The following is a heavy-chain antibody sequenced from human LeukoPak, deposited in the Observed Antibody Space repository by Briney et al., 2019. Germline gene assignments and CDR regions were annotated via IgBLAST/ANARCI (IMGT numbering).Heavy chain of an antibody. CDR3: ARQHRVNTSSYYGLDV. Sequence: SETLSLTCSVSGGSMSGFYWGWIRQPPGKRLEWIGYIYGSGSANYNPSLKSRVTISLDTSKNQFSLKVKSVTAADTAVYYCARQHRVNTSSYYGLDVWGQGTTVTVSS. V-gene: IGHV4-59*08. CDR2: IYGSGSA. J-gene: IGHJ6*02. CDR1: GGSMSGFY. D-gene: IGHD1-26*01.